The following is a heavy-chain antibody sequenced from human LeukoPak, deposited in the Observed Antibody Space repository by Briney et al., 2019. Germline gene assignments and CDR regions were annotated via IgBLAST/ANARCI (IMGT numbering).Heavy chain of an antibody. D-gene: IGHD3-9*01. J-gene: IGHJ4*02. Sequence: SGPTLVKPTQTLTLTCNFSGFSFSTSGVGVGWIRQPPGKAQEWLAVICWDEDERYRPSLKSRLTINKDTSKNQVVLTMTNMDPVDTATYYCARSPYYDILTGSRGTFDYWGRGILVTVSS. CDR1: GFSFSTSGVG. V-gene: IGHV2-5*02. CDR3: ARSPYYDILTGSRGTFDY. CDR2: ICWDEDE.